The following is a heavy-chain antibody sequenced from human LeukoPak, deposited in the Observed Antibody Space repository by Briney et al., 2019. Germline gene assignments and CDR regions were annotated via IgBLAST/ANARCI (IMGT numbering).Heavy chain of an antibody. CDR2: FDPEDGET. CDR1: GYTLTELS. J-gene: IGHJ4*02. CDR3: ATEDDSSGYSHY. D-gene: IGHD3-22*01. V-gene: IGHV1-24*01. Sequence: ASVKVSCKVSGYTLTELSMHWVRQAPGKGLEWMGGFDPEDGETIYARKFQGRVTMTEDTSTDTAYMELSSLRSEDTAVYYCATEDDSSGYSHYWGQGTLVTVSS.